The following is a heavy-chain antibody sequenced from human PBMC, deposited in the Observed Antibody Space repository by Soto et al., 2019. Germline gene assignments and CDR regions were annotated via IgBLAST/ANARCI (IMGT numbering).Heavy chain of an antibody. D-gene: IGHD3-10*01. CDR3: AKDWGDYGSGSYFGVDY. CDR1: GVTFRSYA. J-gene: IGHJ4*02. V-gene: IGHV3-23*01. CDR2: ISGSGGST. Sequence: ESGGGLVQPGGSLRLSCAASGVTFRSYAMSWVRQAPGKGLEWVSAISGSGGSTYYADSVKGRFTISRDNSKNTLYLQMISLRAEDTAVYYCAKDWGDYGSGSYFGVDYWGQGTLVTVSS.